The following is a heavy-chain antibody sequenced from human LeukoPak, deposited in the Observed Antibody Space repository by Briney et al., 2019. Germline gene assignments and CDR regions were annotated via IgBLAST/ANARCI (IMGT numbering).Heavy chain of an antibody. Sequence: SVKVSCKASGGTFSSYAISWVRQAPGQGLEWMGGIIPIFGTANYAQKFQGRVTITTDESTCTAYMELSSLRSEDTAVYYCARCITMIDDWFDPWGQGTLVTVSS. CDR2: IIPIFGTA. J-gene: IGHJ5*02. CDR3: ARCITMIDDWFDP. CDR1: GGTFSSYA. V-gene: IGHV1-69*05. D-gene: IGHD3-22*01.